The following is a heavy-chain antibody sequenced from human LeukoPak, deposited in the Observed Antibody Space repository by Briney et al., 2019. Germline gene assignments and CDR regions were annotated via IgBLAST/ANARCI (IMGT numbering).Heavy chain of an antibody. V-gene: IGHV3-23*01. D-gene: IGHD2-2*01. CDR2: ITGSGGST. Sequence: GGSLRLSCAASGFTFLNYAMSWVRQAPGKGLEWVSAITGSGGSTYYADSVKGRFTISRDNSKNTLYLQMNSLKTEDTAVYYCTSGYQLLSDDAFDIWGQGTMVTVSS. CDR1: GFTFLNYA. CDR3: TSGYQLLSDDAFDI. J-gene: IGHJ3*02.